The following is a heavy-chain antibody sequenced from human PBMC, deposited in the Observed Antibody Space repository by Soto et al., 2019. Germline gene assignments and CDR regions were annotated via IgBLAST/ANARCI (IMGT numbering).Heavy chain of an antibody. J-gene: IGHJ4*02. CDR3: ARSIVVVTALDY. CDR2: INAGNGKT. Sequence: SVKVSCKASGYIFTNYGIHWVRQAPGQRLEWMGWINAGNGKTKYAQNFQGRVTITRDTSASIAYMELNSLRSEDTAVYYCARSIVVVTALDYWGQGTLVTVSS. D-gene: IGHD2-21*02. V-gene: IGHV1-3*01. CDR1: GYIFTNYG.